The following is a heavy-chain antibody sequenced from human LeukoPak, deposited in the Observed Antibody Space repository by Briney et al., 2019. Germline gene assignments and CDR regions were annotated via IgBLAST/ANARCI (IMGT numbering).Heavy chain of an antibody. CDR1: GFTFSSYA. CDR3: AKDTNDYGDYGAFDI. D-gene: IGHD4-17*01. J-gene: IGHJ3*02. CDR2: ISWNSGSI. V-gene: IGHV3-9*01. Sequence: GGSLRLSCAASGFTFSSYAMHWVRQAPGKGLEWVSGISWNSGSIGYADSVKGRFTISRDNAKNSLYLQMNSLRAEDTALYYCAKDTNDYGDYGAFDIWGQGTMVTVSS.